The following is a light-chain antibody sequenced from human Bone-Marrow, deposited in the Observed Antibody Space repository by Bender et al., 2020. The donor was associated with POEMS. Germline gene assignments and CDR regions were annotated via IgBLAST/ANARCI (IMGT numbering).Light chain of an antibody. CDR3: QVWDSSSDRLV. Sequence: SYVLTQPPSVSVAPGQTARITCGGNNIGTKNVHWYQQKPGQAPALVVYDDSDRPSGIPERFSGSNSGDTATLTISRVEVGDEADYYCQVWDSSSDRLVFGGGTKLLVL. J-gene: IGLJ3*02. CDR1: NIGTKN. V-gene: IGLV3-21*02. CDR2: DDS.